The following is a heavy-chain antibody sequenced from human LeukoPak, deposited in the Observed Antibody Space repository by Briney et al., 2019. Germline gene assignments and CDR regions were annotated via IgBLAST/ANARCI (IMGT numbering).Heavy chain of an antibody. CDR2: IYYSGNT. CDR1: GGSISSGSYY. V-gene: IGHV4-61*01. D-gene: IGHD5-24*01. CDR3: ARATWNGYRFDY. J-gene: IGHJ4*02. Sequence: PSETLSLTCTVSGGSISSGSYYWTWSRQPPGQGLEWIGYIYYSGNTNYNPSLNSRGAISIDTSMNQFSLKLNSLTAADTAVYYCARATWNGYRFDYWGQGSLVTVTS.